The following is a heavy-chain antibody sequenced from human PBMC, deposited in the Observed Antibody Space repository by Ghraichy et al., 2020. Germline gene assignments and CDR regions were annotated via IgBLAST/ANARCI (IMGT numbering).Heavy chain of an antibody. J-gene: IGHJ3*02. D-gene: IGHD2-2*01. CDR3: ATVKIGYCSSTSCSNHAFDI. CDR2: FDPEDGET. Sequence: ASVKVSCKVSGYTLTELSMHWVRQAPGKGLEWKGGFDPEDGETIYAQKFQGRVTMTEDTSTDTAYMELSSLRSEDTAVYYCATVKIGYCSSTSCSNHAFDIWGQGTMVTVSS. V-gene: IGHV1-24*01. CDR1: GYTLTELS.